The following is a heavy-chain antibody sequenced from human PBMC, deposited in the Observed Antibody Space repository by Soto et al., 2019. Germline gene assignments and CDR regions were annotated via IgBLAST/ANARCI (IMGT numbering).Heavy chain of an antibody. V-gene: IGHV4-59*01. Sequence: SETLSLNCTVSGGAISSYYWSWIRPPPGKGLAWIGYIYYSGSTNYNPSLKSRVTISVDTSKNQFSLKLSSVTAADTAVYYCARDRSSSSGFWYYYYGMDVWGQGTTVTVSS. CDR3: ARDRSSSSGFWYYYYGMDV. J-gene: IGHJ6*02. D-gene: IGHD6-6*01. CDR1: GGAISSYY. CDR2: IYYSGST.